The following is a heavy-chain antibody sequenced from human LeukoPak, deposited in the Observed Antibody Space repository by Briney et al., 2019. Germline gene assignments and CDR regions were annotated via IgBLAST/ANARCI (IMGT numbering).Heavy chain of an antibody. CDR3: AREGPEVGGFDMDV. Sequence: SETLSLTCTVSGYSISSGYYWGWIRPPPGKGLEWIGSIYHSGSTYYNPSLKSRVTISVDTSKNQFSLKLSSVTAADTAVYYCAREGPEVGGFDMDVWGKGTTVTVSS. D-gene: IGHD3-10*01. V-gene: IGHV4-38-2*02. J-gene: IGHJ6*03. CDR2: IYHSGST. CDR1: GYSISSGYY.